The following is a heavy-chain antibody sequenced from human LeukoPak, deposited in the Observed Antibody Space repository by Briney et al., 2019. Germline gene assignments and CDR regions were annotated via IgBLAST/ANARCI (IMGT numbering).Heavy chain of an antibody. CDR2: ISNDGTRK. Sequence: GGSLRLSCAASGFPFSSYGMAWVRQAPGKGLEWMAVISNDGTRKYYADSVKGRFSISRDNSKNTLYLQMNSLRVEDMAVYYCAKDLTELALALNCWGQGTLVTVSS. J-gene: IGHJ4*02. CDR1: GFPFSSYG. V-gene: IGHV3-30*18. CDR3: AKDLTELALALNC. D-gene: IGHD3-16*01.